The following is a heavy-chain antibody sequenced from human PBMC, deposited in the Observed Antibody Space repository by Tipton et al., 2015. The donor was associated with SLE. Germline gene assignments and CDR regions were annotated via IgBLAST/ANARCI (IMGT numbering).Heavy chain of an antibody. CDR1: GDSVSSHW. Sequence: TLSLTCSVSGDSVSSHWWSWIRQPPGKGLEWIGYSDYRGSTHYNPSLKSRVTISVDTAKNHFSLNLSSVTAADTAVYYCARVYSSSHPDVWGKGTTVTVSS. CDR2: SDYRGST. D-gene: IGHD6-13*01. J-gene: IGHJ6*04. V-gene: IGHV4-59*02. CDR3: ARVYSSSHPDV.